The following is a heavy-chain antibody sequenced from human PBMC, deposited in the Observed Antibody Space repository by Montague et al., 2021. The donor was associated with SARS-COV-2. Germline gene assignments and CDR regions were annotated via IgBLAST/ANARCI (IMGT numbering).Heavy chain of an antibody. D-gene: IGHD3-22*01. V-gene: IGHV4-34*01. CDR1: DGSFSDYS. Sequence: SETLSLTCAVYDGSFSDYSWTWIRQPPGKGLEWIGEINHRGSTNYSPSLKSRVTISVDTSKNQFSLKMTSVTAADTAVHYCARGRQHINMVVVVVTGGEYYFDXWGQGTLVAVSS. CDR2: INHRGST. J-gene: IGHJ4*02. CDR3: ARGRQHINMVVVVVTGGEYYFDX.